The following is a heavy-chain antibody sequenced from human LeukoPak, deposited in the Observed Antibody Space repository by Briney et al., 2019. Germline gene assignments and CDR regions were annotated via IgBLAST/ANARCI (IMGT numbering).Heavy chain of an antibody. CDR3: ARGRPVGGIGFDY. V-gene: IGHV6-1*01. CDR1: GDSVSSNSAT. Sequence: SQTLPLTCAISGDSVSSNSATWSWIRQSPSRGLEWLGRTYYRSKWFNEYTASKKSRITINPDTSKNQLSLQLNSVTPDDTAVYYCARGRPVGGIGFDYWGQGTLVTVSS. CDR2: TYYRSKWFN. J-gene: IGHJ4*02. D-gene: IGHD6-19*01.